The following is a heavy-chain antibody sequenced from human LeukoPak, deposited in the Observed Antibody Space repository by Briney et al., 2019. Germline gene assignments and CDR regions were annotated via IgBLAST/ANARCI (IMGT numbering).Heavy chain of an antibody. J-gene: IGHJ5*02. Sequence: GGSLRLSCAASGVTFYDYGMAWVRHAPGKGLEWVSGINWNGGRTNYADSVKGRFTISRDNATKSLYLQMNSLRAEDTALYYCARGYSTGWYLSSWGQGTLVTVSS. D-gene: IGHD6-19*01. CDR2: INWNGGRT. V-gene: IGHV3-20*04. CDR1: GVTFYDYG. CDR3: ARGYSTGWYLSS.